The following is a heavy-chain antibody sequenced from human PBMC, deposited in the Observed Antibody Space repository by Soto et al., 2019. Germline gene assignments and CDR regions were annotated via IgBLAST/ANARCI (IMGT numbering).Heavy chain of an antibody. J-gene: IGHJ4*02. CDR3: ARVWGDDYVLFV. Sequence: PGGSLRLSCAASGFTFSSYWMHWVRQAPGKGLVWVSRIHSDGSSTSYADSVKGRFTISRDNAKNTLYLQMNSLRAEDTAVYYCARVWGDDYVLFVWGQGTLVTVSS. D-gene: IGHD3-16*01. V-gene: IGHV3-74*01. CDR2: IHSDGSST. CDR1: GFTFSSYW.